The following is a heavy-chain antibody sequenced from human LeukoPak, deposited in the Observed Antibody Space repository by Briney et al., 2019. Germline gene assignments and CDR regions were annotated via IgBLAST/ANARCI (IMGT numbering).Heavy chain of an antibody. Sequence: SETLSLTCTVSGGSISGYYWSWIRQPPGKGLEWIGYIYYSGSTNYNPSLKSRVTISVDTSKNQFSLKLSSVTAADTAVYYCARQGYRVSAFDIWGQGTMVTVSS. V-gene: IGHV4-59*08. CDR2: IYYSGST. D-gene: IGHD6-13*01. J-gene: IGHJ3*02. CDR1: GGSISGYY. CDR3: ARQGYRVSAFDI.